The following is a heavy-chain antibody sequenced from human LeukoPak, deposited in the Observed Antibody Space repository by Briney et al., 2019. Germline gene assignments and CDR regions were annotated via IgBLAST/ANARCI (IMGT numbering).Heavy chain of an antibody. D-gene: IGHD3-16*01. CDR2: IYSGGST. CDR1: GFTLSSNY. Sequence: GGSLRLSCAASGFTLSSNYMSWVRQAPGKGLEWVSVIYSGGSTYYSDSVKGRFTISRDNSKNTLYLQMNSLRAEDTAVYYCARDHGGGTGYWGQGTLVTVSS. V-gene: IGHV3-53*01. CDR3: ARDHGGGTGY. J-gene: IGHJ4*02.